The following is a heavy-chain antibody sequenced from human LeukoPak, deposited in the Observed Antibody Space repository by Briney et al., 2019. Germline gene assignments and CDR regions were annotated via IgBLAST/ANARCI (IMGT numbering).Heavy chain of an antibody. V-gene: IGHV1-69*05. CDR3: ARGTEYYFDY. J-gene: IGHJ4*02. D-gene: IGHD1-1*01. CDR2: IIPIFGTA. CDR1: GYTFTSYD. Sequence: ASVKVSCKASGYTFTSYDINWVRQATGQGLEWMGRIIPIFGTANYAQKFQGRVTITTDESTSTAYMELSSLRSEDTAVYYCARGTEYYFDYWGQGTLVTVSS.